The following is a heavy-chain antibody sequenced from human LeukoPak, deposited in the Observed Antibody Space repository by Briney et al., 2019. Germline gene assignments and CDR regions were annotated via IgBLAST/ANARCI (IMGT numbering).Heavy chain of an antibody. V-gene: IGHV4-59*11. Sequence: SETLSLTCTVSGGSISSHYWSWIRQPPGKGLEWIGYIYYSGSTNYNPSLKSRVTISVDTSKNQFSLKLSSVTAADTAVYYCASYNYYYYYMDVWGKGTTVTVSS. CDR1: GGSISSHY. D-gene: IGHD5-18*01. CDR3: ASYNYYYYYMDV. CDR2: IYYSGST. J-gene: IGHJ6*03.